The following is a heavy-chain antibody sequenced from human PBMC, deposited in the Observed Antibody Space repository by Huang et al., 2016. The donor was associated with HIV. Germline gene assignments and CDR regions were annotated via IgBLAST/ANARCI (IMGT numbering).Heavy chain of an antibody. J-gene: IGHJ4*02. Sequence: QVQLVESGGGVVQPGRSLSISCGAFGFVLKNYVLHWVRQTQGKGLEGVAGLSKEGRDKHYAESGKGRFTISKDNSKNTLYLEMDSLTPEDTGVYYCAREDGSSGDCGYFGPWGQGAQVTVAT. D-gene: IGHD3-22*01. CDR2: LSKEGRDK. V-gene: IGHV3-30*03. CDR1: GFVLKNYV. CDR3: AREDGSSGDCGYFGP.